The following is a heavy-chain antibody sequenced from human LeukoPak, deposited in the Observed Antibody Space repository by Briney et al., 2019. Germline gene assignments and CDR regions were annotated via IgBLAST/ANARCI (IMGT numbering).Heavy chain of an antibody. Sequence: SVKVSCKASGGTFSSYAISWVRQAPGQGLEGMGRIIPIFGTANYAQKFQGRCTITTDESTSTAYMELSSLRSEDTAVYYCARDVTVAGTFTRQNYYYYYMDVWGKGTTVTVS. CDR2: IIPIFGTA. CDR1: GGTFSSYA. J-gene: IGHJ6*03. V-gene: IGHV1-69*05. D-gene: IGHD6-19*01. CDR3: ARDVTVAGTFTRQNYYYYYMDV.